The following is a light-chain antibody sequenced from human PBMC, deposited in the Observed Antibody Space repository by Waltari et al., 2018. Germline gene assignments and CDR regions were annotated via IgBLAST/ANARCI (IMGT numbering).Light chain of an antibody. CDR1: QDITNY. J-gene: IGKJ3*01. Sequence: DVQMTQSPSSLSASIGDRVTITCQASQDITNYLNWYQQKPGKAPNLLIYATSNLESGVPSRFSGSGSGTLFTFTISSLQPDDIATYYCQQYDSLPLTFGPGTTVDV. CDR3: QQYDSLPLT. CDR2: ATS. V-gene: IGKV1-33*01.